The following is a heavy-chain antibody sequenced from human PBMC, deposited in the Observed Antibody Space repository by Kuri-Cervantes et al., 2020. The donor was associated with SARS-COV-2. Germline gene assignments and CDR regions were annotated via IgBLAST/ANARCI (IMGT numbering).Heavy chain of an antibody. CDR3: ARDGLLRFLEWLFMYYFDY. D-gene: IGHD3-3*01. CDR2: IRYDGTNE. V-gene: IGHV3-30*02. Sequence: GESLKISCAASGFIFRGNGMHWVRQAPGKGLEWVAFIRYDGTNEYYADSVKGRFTISRDNSKNTLNLQMNSLRAEDTAVYYCARDGLLRFLEWLFMYYFDYWGQGTLVTVSS. CDR1: GFIFRGNG. J-gene: IGHJ4*02.